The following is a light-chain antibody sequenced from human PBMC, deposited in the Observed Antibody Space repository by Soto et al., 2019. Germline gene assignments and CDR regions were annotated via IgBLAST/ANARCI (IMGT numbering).Light chain of an antibody. J-gene: IGLJ2*01. CDR3: AAWDDSLNGVV. V-gene: IGLV1-44*01. CDR2: SNN. Sequence: QSVLTQPPSTSGTPGQRATISCSGSSSNIGSKTVNWYQQLPGTAPKLLIYSNNQRPSGVPDRFSGSKSGTSASLAISGLQSEDEADYYCAAWDDSLNGVVFGGWTKLTVL. CDR1: SSNIGSKT.